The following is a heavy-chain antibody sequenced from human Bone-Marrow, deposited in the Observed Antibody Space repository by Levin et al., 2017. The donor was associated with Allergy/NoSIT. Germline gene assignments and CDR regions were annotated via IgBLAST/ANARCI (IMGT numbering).Heavy chain of an antibody. CDR1: GFTFRHYT. J-gene: IGHJ4*02. Sequence: PGGSLRLSCAASGFTFRHYTMNWVRQAPGKGLEWVSCITSSGYSTYYADSVKGRFTISRYNAKNSLYLQLNRLRDEDTAMYYCARDPARGYYDSSGYSGDHWGQGTLVTVSS. CDR3: ARDPARGYYDSSGYSGDH. CDR2: ITSSGYST. V-gene: IGHV3-48*02. D-gene: IGHD3-22*01.